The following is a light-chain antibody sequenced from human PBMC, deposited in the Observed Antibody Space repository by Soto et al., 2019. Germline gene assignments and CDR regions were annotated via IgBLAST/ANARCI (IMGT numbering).Light chain of an antibody. J-gene: IGLJ1*01. V-gene: IGLV1-40*01. CDR2: GNG. Sequence: QPVLTQPPSVSGAPRQRVTISCTGSSSNIGAGHDVHWYQQLPGTAPKLLIYGNGNRPSGVPDRFSGSKSGTSASLAITGLQADDEADYYCQSYDNSLSGSEVFGTGTKVTVL. CDR1: SSNIGAGHD. CDR3: QSYDNSLSGSEV.